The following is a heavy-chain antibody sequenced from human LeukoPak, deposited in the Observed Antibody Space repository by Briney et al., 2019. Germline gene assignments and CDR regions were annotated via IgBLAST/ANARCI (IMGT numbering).Heavy chain of an antibody. D-gene: IGHD2-2*01. V-gene: IGHV3-33*01. CDR1: GFTFSSYG. CDR3: ARGSCSSTSCYEDDYYGMDV. J-gene: IGHJ6*02. CDR2: IWYDGSNK. Sequence: GGSLRLSCAASGFTFSSYGMHWVRQAPGKGLEWVAVIWYDGSNKYYADSAKGRFTISRDNSKNTLYLQMNSLRAEDTAVYYCARGSCSSTSCYEDDYYGMDVWGQGTTVTVSS.